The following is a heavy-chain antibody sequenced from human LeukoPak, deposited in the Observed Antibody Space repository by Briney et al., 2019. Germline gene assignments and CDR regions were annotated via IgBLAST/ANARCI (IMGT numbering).Heavy chain of an antibody. CDR3: ARDDERRDGYNLPAI. D-gene: IGHD5-24*01. CDR2: IYHSGST. V-gene: IGHV4-30-2*01. J-gene: IGHJ3*02. CDR1: GGSISSGGYS. Sequence: SQTLSLTCAVSGGSISSGGYSWSWIRQPPGKGLEWIGYIYHSGSTYYNPSLKSRVTISVDRSKNQFSLKLSSVTAADTAVYYCARDDERRDGYNLPAIWGQGTMVTVSS.